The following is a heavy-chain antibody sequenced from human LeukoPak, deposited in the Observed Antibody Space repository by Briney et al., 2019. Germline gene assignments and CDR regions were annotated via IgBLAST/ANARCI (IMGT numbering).Heavy chain of an antibody. CDR3: ARVGLRYYYDSSGLAPFDY. CDR1: GFTFSSYW. V-gene: IGHV3-74*01. Sequence: PGGSLRLSCAASGFTFSSYWMHWVRQAPGKGLVWVSRVNSDGSSTSYADSVKGRFTISRDNAKNTLYLQMNSLRAEDTAVYYCARVGLRYYYDSSGLAPFDYWGQGTLVTVSS. D-gene: IGHD3-22*01. CDR2: VNSDGSST. J-gene: IGHJ4*02.